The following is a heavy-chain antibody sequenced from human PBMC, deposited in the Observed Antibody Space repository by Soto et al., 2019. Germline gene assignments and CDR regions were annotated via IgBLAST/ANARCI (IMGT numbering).Heavy chain of an antibody. CDR2: ISSSSSYI. CDR3: ARDPVTTVNH. D-gene: IGHD4-17*01. V-gene: IGHV3-21*01. CDR1: GFTFSSYS. Sequence: EVQLVESGGGLVKPGGSLRLSCAASGFTFSSYSMNWVRQAPGNGLEWVSSISSSSSYIYYADSVKGRFTISRDNAKNSLYLQMNSLRAEDTAVYYCARDPVTTVNHWGQGTLVTVSS. J-gene: IGHJ5*02.